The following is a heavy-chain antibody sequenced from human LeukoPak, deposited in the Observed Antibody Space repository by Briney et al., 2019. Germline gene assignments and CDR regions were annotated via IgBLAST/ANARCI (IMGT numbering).Heavy chain of an antibody. CDR3: ARSRRSPAAYYYYGMDV. CDR2: FDPEDGET. CDR1: GYTLTELS. J-gene: IGHJ6*02. D-gene: IGHD6-6*01. V-gene: IGHV1-24*01. Sequence: ASVKVSCKVSGYTLTELSMHWVRQAPGKGLEWMGGFDPEDGETIYAQKFQGRVTITADESTSTAYMELSSLRSEDTAVYYCARSRRSPAAYYYYGMDVWGQGTTVTVSS.